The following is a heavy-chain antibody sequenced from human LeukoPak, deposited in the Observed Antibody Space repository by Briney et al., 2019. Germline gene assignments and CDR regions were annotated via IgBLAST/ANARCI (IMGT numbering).Heavy chain of an antibody. CDR2: FSAYNGNT. CDR1: GYTFTSYG. D-gene: IGHD6-19*01. J-gene: IGHJ4*02. V-gene: IGHV1-18*01. Sequence: ASVKVSCKASGYTFTSYGISWVRQAPGQGLEWMGWFSAYNGNTNYAQKLQGRVTMTTDTSTSTAYMELRSLRSDDTAVYYCARDLGTSGWYYYFDYWGQGTLVTVSS. CDR3: ARDLGTSGWYYYFDY.